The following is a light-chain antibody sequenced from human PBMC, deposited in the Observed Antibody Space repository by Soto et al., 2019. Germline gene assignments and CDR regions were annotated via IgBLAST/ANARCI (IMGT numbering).Light chain of an antibody. CDR1: QSPRSY. CDR3: QQTYISPHT. Sequence: DIQMTQSPSSLSASVGDRVTITCRASQSPRSYLNWYQQKPGNAPKVLIYGASSLQSGVPSRFSGSGSGTDFTLTISSLQPEDFATYYCQQTYISPHTFGGGTKVEVK. J-gene: IGKJ4*01. CDR2: GAS. V-gene: IGKV1-39*01.